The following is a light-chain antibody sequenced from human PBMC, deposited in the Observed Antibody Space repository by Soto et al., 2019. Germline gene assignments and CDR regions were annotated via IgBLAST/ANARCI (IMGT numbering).Light chain of an antibody. CDR1: QIVSSSY. CDR3: QQYGSSAFT. Sequence: ALTESPGTLALSPGERATLSCRASQIVSSSYLTWYQQIPGQAPRLFIYGASSRATGIPDRLRCSGAGTECPRTISRLEPEDLAVHFRQQYGSSAFTFGGGTKVDIK. CDR2: GAS. J-gene: IGKJ4*01. V-gene: IGKV3-20*01.